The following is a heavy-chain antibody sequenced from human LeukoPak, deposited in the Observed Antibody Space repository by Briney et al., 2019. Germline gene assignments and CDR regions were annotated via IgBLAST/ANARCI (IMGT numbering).Heavy chain of an antibody. V-gene: IGHV3-48*04. CDR2: ISSSSSTS. CDR3: AKLTWNNEPNDY. Sequence: RAGGSLRLSCAASGFTFSNYNMNWVRQAPGKGLEWVSWISSSSSTSNYLPSVKGRFTVSRDNAKNSLYLQMNSLRAEDTAVYYCAKLTWNNEPNDYWGQGTLVTVSS. J-gene: IGHJ4*02. D-gene: IGHD1/OR15-1a*01. CDR1: GFTFSNYN.